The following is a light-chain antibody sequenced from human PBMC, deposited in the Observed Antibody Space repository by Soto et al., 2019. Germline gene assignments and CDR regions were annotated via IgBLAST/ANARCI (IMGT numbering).Light chain of an antibody. J-gene: IGKJ4*01. CDR1: QDITNY. CDR3: QQYADLPLT. Sequence: DIRMTQSPSSLSASVGDRVTISCQASQDITNYLNWYQQKPGKAPKFLIYDASNLETGVPSRFSGSGSGTDFTFTISSLQPEDIATYYCQQYADLPLTFGGGTKVEIK. CDR2: DAS. V-gene: IGKV1-33*01.